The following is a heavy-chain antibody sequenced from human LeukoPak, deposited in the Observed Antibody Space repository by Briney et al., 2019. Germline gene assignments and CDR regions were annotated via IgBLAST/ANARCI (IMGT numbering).Heavy chain of an antibody. J-gene: IGHJ4*02. CDR1: GGSISSSIYY. CDR3: ARGLSDVY. Sequence: SETLSLTCTVSGGSISSSIYYWGWIRQPPGKGLEWIGEINHSGSTNYNPSLKSRVTISIDTSKNQFSLILSSVTAADTAVYYCARGLSDVYWGQGTLVTVSS. CDR2: INHSGST. V-gene: IGHV4-39*07.